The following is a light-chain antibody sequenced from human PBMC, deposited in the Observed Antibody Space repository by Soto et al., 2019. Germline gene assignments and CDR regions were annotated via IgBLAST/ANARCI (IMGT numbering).Light chain of an antibody. V-gene: IGKV3-15*01. Sequence: EIVMTQSPATLSLYPGERAALSCRPSQSINSELAWYQQKPGQPPRLLIYGASTRATGVPARFTGSESGSEFTLTISGLQSEDFAVYYCQQGHNWPLTFGQGTRLEI. CDR2: GAS. J-gene: IGKJ2*01. CDR1: QSINSE. CDR3: QQGHNWPLT.